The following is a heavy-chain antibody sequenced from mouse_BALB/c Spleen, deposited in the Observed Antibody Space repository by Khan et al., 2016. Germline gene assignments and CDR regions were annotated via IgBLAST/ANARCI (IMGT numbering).Heavy chain of an antibody. V-gene: IGHV11-2*02. CDR3: MRYGNYWYFDV. Sequence: EVQLLETGGGLVQPGGSRGLSCEGSGFTFSGFWMSWVRQTPGKTLEWIGDINSDGSAIHYALSIKDRFTIFRDNDKSTLYLQMSNVRSEDTATYFCMRYGNYWYFDVWGTGTTVTVSS. CDR1: GFTFSGFW. D-gene: IGHD2-1*01. CDR2: INSDGSAI. J-gene: IGHJ1*03.